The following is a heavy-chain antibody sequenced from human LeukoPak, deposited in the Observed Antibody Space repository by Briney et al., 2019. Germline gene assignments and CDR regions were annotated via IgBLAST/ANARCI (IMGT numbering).Heavy chain of an antibody. V-gene: IGHV3-74*01. J-gene: IGHJ5*02. CDR3: ARDLGQYDDTSDNWFDP. Sequence: GGSLRLSCAASGFTFSNYWMHWVRHAPGKGLVWVSRINSDGINTTYAESVKGRFTISRDNAKNTLNLQMNSLRAEDTAVYYCARDLGQYDDTSDNWFDPWGQGTLVTVSS. CDR2: INSDGINT. CDR1: GFTFSNYW. D-gene: IGHD3-22*01.